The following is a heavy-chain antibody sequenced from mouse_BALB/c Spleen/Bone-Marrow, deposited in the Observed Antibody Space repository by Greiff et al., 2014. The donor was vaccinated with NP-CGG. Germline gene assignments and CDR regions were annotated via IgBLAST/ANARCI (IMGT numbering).Heavy chain of an antibody. CDR3: AREGPYGNYAMDY. Sequence: QVQLQQSGPGLVAPSQSLSITCTVSGFSLTGYGVNWVRQPLGKGLEWLGMIWGDGSTDYNSALKSRLSISKDNSKSQVFLKMNSLQTDDTARYYCAREGPYGNYAMDYWGQGTSVTVSS. CDR1: GFSLTGYG. D-gene: IGHD2-10*02. J-gene: IGHJ4*01. V-gene: IGHV2-6-7*01. CDR2: IWGDGST.